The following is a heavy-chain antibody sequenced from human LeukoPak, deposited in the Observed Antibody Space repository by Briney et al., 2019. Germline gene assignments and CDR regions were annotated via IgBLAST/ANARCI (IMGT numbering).Heavy chain of an antibody. CDR3: AREHMVRGVINR. CDR2: IYGSGST. D-gene: IGHD3-10*01. J-gene: IGHJ4*02. CDR1: GGSISNYY. V-gene: IGHV4-4*07. Sequence: SETLSLTCTVSGGSISNYYWSWIRQPAGKRLEWLGRIYGSGSTNYNPSLESRVTVSVDTSKNQFSLKLSSVTAADTAVYYCAREHMVRGVINRWGQGALVTVSS.